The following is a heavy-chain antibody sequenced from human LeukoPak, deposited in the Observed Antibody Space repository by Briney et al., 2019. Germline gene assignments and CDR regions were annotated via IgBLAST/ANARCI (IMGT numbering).Heavy chain of an antibody. CDR1: GFTFSSYS. CDR3: ARGLLEYSGYDFYFDY. Sequence: GGSLRLSCEASGFTFSSYSMNWVRQAPGKGLQWLSYISSSGSTRYYADSVKGRFTISRDNAKNSLYLEMHSLRAEDTAIYYCARGLLEYSGYDFYFDYWGPGTLVTVSS. J-gene: IGHJ4*02. D-gene: IGHD5-12*01. V-gene: IGHV3-48*01. CDR2: ISSSGSTR.